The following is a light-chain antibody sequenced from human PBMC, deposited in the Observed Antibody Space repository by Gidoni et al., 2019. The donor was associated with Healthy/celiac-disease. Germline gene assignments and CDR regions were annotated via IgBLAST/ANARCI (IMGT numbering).Light chain of an antibody. CDR2: EVS. V-gene: IGLV2-14*01. CDR3: SSYTSSSTPV. J-gene: IGLJ2*01. Sequence: QSALTQPAPVSGSPGPSITISCTGTSSDVGGYNYVSWYQQHPGKAPKLMIYEVSNRPSGVPDRFSGSKSGNTASLTISGLQAEDEADYYCSSYTSSSTPVFGGGTKLTVL. CDR1: SSDVGGYNY.